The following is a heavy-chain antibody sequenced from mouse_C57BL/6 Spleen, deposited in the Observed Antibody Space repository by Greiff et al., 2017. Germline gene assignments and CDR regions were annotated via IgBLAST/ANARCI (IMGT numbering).Heavy chain of an antibody. CDR3: ARVTTVAYYFDD. D-gene: IGHD1-1*01. V-gene: IGHV1-69*01. CDR2: IDPSDSYT. Sequence: QVQLQQPGAELVMPGASVKLSCKASGYTFTSYWMHWVKQRPGQGLEWIGEIDPSDSYTNYNQKFKGKSTLTVDKSSSTAYMQLSSLTSEDSAVYYCARVTTVAYYFDDWGQGTTRTVSS. CDR1: GYTFTSYW. J-gene: IGHJ2*01.